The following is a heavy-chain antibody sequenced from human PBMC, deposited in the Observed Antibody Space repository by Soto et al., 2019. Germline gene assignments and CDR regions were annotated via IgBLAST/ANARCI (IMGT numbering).Heavy chain of an antibody. CDR1: GGSISSSSYY. V-gene: IGHV4-39*01. CDR3: ARLGGYCSSTSCSSYYDFWSGYYPYYFDY. Sequence: SETLSLTCTVSGGSISSSSYYWGWIRQPPGKGLEWIGSIYYSGSTYYNPSLKSRVTISVDTSKNQFSLKLSSVTAADTAVYYCARLGGYCSSTSCSSYYDFWSGYYPYYFDYWGQGTLVTVSS. D-gene: IGHD3-3*01. CDR2: IYYSGST. J-gene: IGHJ4*02.